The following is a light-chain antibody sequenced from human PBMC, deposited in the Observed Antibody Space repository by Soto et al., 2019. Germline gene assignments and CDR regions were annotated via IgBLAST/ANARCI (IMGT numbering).Light chain of an antibody. CDR1: QSISSS. V-gene: IGKV1-5*01. Sequence: DIQMTQSPSTLSASVEDRVTITCRASQSISSSLAWYQQKPGKAPKLLIYDASNLESGVPARFSGSGSGTEFTLTISSLQPDDFATYYCQQYNSYPIAFGQGTRLEIK. J-gene: IGKJ5*01. CDR3: QQYNSYPIA. CDR2: DAS.